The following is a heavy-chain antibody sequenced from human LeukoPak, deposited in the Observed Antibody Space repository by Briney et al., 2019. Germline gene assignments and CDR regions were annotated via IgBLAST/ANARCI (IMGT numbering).Heavy chain of an antibody. V-gene: IGHV3-21*01. CDR2: ISSSSRSI. CDR3: ARERSGPAVRAHNWFDP. J-gene: IGHJ5*02. CDR1: GFTFSGYN. D-gene: IGHD1-26*01. Sequence: RGSLRLSCVASGFTFSGYNMDWVRQAPGKGLEWVSSISSSSRSIYYADSLKGRFTIARDNTKNSLYLQMNILRVEDTAVYYCARERSGPAVRAHNWFDPWGQGTLVIVSS.